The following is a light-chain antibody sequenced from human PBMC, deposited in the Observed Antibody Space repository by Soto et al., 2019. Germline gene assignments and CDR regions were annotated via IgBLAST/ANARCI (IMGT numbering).Light chain of an antibody. CDR1: QSVGSF. CDR2: DAS. Sequence: IVLTQSPATLSLSPGERATLSCRASQSVGSFLAWYQQKRGQAPRLLIYDASNRATGIPAMFSGSGSGTDFTLTISSLEPEDFTVYYCQQRSSWPWTFGQGTKVEIK. CDR3: QQRSSWPWT. J-gene: IGKJ1*01. V-gene: IGKV3-11*01.